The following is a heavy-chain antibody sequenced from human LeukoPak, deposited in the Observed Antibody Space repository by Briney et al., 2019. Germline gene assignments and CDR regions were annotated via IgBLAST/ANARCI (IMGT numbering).Heavy chain of an antibody. V-gene: IGHV4-34*01. D-gene: IGHD5-18*01. CDR1: GGSFSGYY. Sequence: SETLSLTCAVYGGSFSGYYWSWIRQPPGKGLEWIGEINHSGSTNYNPSLKSRVTISVDTSKNQFSLKLSSVTAADTAVYYCASSGGYSYGFYWGQGTLVTVSS. J-gene: IGHJ4*02. CDR3: ASSGGYSYGFY. CDR2: INHSGST.